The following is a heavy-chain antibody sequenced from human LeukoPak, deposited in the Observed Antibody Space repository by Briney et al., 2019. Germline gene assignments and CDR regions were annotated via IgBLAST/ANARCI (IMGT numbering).Heavy chain of an antibody. D-gene: IGHD3-10*01. CDR3: ARGYHYYGSGSYFY. J-gene: IGHJ4*02. Sequence: SETLSLTCAVYGGSFSGYYWSWIRQPPGKGLEWIGEINHSGSTNYNPSLKSRVTISVDTSKNQFSLKLSSVTAADTAVYYCARGYHYYGSGSYFYWGQGTLVTVSS. CDR1: GGSFSGYY. V-gene: IGHV4-34*01. CDR2: INHSGST.